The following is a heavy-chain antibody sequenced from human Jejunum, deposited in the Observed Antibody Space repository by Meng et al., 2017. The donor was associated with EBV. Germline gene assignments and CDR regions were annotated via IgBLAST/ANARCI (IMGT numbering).Heavy chain of an antibody. CDR3: AKLTRA. Sequence: EVQLSEPGGGLVQPGGSLRLSCVASGFTLNPYAMSWFRQAPGKGLEWVSVITHADRTFHADSVKGRFTISRDKFKNTLYLQMNSLRADDTAVYYCAKLTRAWGQGTLVTVSS. J-gene: IGHJ5*02. CDR1: GFTLNPYA. CDR2: ITHADRT. V-gene: IGHV3-23*01.